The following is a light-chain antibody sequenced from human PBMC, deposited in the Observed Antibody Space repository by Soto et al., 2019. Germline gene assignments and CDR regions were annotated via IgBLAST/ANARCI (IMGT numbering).Light chain of an antibody. CDR2: DVS. CDR1: ISDVSGYNF. Sequence: QSALTQPASVSGSPGQSITISCTGTISDVSGYNFVSWYQQYPGKAPKLMIYDVSNRPSGVSNRFSGSKSVNTDSLTISGLQAEDEADYYCSSYTSSNTYVFGAGTKVTVL. V-gene: IGLV2-14*03. CDR3: SSYTSSNTYV. J-gene: IGLJ1*01.